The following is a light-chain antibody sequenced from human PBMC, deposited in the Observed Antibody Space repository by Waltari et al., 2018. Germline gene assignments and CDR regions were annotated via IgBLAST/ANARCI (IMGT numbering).Light chain of an antibody. CDR3: VQAIAFPYS. CDR1: QSLLHSNGNTY. V-gene: IGKV2-40*01. Sequence: ISCRSSQSLLHSNGNTYLHWYLQKPGQSPQLLIYGGSNRASGVPDRFSGSGSGTDFTLKISKVEAEDAGVYYCVQAIAFPYSFGQGTKVEIK. J-gene: IGKJ2*03. CDR2: GGS.